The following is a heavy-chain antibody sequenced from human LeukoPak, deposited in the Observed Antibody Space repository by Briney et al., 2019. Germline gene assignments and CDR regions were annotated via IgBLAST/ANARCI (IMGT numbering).Heavy chain of an antibody. J-gene: IGHJ4*02. Sequence: GGSLRLSCAGSGFSFSHAWMNWVRQAPGKGLVWVSRINSDGSSTSYADSVKGRFTISRDNAKNTLYLQMNSLRAEDTAVYYCARGAISYYYDSSGHPFDYWGQGTLVTVSS. V-gene: IGHV3-74*01. CDR2: INSDGSST. CDR3: ARGAISYYYDSSGHPFDY. CDR1: GFSFSHAW. D-gene: IGHD3-22*01.